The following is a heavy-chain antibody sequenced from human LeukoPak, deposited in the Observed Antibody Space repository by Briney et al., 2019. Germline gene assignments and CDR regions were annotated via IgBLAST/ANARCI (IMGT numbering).Heavy chain of an antibody. CDR3: AKDRGAPYYDFWSGYYPNYYYYGMDV. D-gene: IGHD3-3*01. J-gene: IGHJ6*02. Sequence: GGSLRLSCAASGFTFDDYAMHWVRQAPGKGPEWVSGISWNSGSIGYADSVKGRFTISRDNAKNSLYLQMNSLRAEDTALYYCAKDRGAPYYDFWSGYYPNYYYYGMDVWGQGTTVTVSS. V-gene: IGHV3-9*01. CDR2: ISWNSGSI. CDR1: GFTFDDYA.